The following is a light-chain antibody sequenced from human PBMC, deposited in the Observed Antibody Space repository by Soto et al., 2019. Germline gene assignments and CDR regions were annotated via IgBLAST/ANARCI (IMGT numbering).Light chain of an antibody. CDR3: QQYNNWPVT. CDR1: QSVSSN. V-gene: IGKV3-15*01. Sequence: IVMTQSPATLSVSPGERATLSCRASQSVSSNLAWYQQKPGQAPRLLIYGASTRATGIPARFSGSRSGTEFTLTISSLQSEDFAVYYCQQYNNWPVTFGQGTKLEIK. CDR2: GAS. J-gene: IGKJ2*01.